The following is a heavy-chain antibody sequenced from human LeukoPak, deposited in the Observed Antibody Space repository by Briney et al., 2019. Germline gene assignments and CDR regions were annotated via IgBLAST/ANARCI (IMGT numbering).Heavy chain of an antibody. CDR2: IYYSGST. J-gene: IGHJ4*02. Sequence: SETLSLTCTVSGGSVSSGSYYWSWIRQPPGKGLEWIGYIYYSGSTNYNPSLKSRVTISVDTSKNQFSLKLSSVTAADTAVYYCARSLPNQWLVRGTFDYWGQGTLVTVSS. CDR1: GGSVSSGSYY. D-gene: IGHD6-19*01. CDR3: ARSLPNQWLVRGTFDY. V-gene: IGHV4-61*01.